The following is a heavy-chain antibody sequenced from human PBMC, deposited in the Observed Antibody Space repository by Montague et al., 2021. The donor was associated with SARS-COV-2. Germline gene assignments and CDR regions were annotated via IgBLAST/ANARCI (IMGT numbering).Heavy chain of an antibody. CDR3: ARLGFVELWLNLGWFDP. D-gene: IGHD3-16*02. Sequence: SKTLSLTCSVSGDSIRSSGYYWGWIRQPPGKGLEWIGTVYYSGSTNYSPSLKSRVTMPVDTSKNQFSLELRSVTAADTAVYYCARLGFVELWLNLGWFDPWGQGTLVTVSS. CDR2: VYYSGST. CDR1: GDSIRSSGYY. J-gene: IGHJ5*02. V-gene: IGHV4-39*01.